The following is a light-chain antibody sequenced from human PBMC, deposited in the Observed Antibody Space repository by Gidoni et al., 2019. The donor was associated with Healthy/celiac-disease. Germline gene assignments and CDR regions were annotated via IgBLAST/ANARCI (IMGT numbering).Light chain of an antibody. CDR1: QSVNNW. CDR2: KAS. Sequence: DIQMTQSPSTLSASVGDRVIITCRASQSVNNWLARYQQKPGKVPKLLIYKASSLESGVPSRFSGSGSGTEFTLTINSLQPDDFGTYYCQQYNSYSTFGPGTKVDLK. J-gene: IGKJ3*01. V-gene: IGKV1-5*03. CDR3: QQYNSYST.